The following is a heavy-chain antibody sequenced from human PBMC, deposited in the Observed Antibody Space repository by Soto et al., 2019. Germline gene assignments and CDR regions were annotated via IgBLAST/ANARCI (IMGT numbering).Heavy chain of an antibody. J-gene: IGHJ5*01. CDR2: IYYSGST. D-gene: IGHD6-19*01. Sequence: SETLSLTCTVSGGSISSYYWSWLRQPPGKGLEWIGYIYYSGSTNYNPSLKSRVTISVDTSKNQFSLKLSSVTAVDSGVYYCARSGIAVAGRSPPSWFDSWGQGTLVTVSS. CDR3: ARSGIAVAGRSPPSWFDS. CDR1: GGSISSYY. V-gene: IGHV4-59*01.